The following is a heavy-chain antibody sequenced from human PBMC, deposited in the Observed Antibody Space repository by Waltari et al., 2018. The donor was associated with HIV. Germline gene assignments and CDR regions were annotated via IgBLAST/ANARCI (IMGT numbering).Heavy chain of an antibody. J-gene: IGHJ4*02. CDR2: IYYSGDT. CDR1: GASIRAYY. CDR3: AASTIEGRRKSYFDQ. V-gene: IGHV4-59*01. Sequence: QVQLQESGPGQVKPSETLSLTCAVSGASIRAYYWSWIRQPPGKERAWIAYIYYSGDTDDNSALRSRVTMSVDTAKNQFSGKVTSVTAADTAVYYCAASTIEGRRKSYFDQWGQGTRGTVSS. D-gene: IGHD6-6*01.